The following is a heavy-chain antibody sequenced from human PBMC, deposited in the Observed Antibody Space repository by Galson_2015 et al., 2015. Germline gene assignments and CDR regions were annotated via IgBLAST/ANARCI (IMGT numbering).Heavy chain of an antibody. CDR1: GYNFATYW. D-gene: IGHD6-19*01. J-gene: IGHJ4*02. V-gene: IGHV5-51*01. Sequence: QSGAEVKKPGESLTISCPGSGYNFATYWVAWVRQVSGGALEWMGLIYPGDSQTRYSPSFQGHVSISVDESINTAYLQWSSLKASDTAIYYCARQRYDSGWFSDWWGQGTLVTVSS. CDR3: ARQRYDSGWFSDW. CDR2: IYPGDSQT.